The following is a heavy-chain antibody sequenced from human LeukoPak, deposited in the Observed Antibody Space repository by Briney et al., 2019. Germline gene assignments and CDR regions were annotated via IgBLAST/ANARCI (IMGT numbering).Heavy chain of an antibody. Sequence: SETLSLTCAVYGGSFSGYYWSWIRQPPGKGLEWIGEINHSGSTNCNPSLKSRVTISVDTSKNQFSLKLSSVTAADTAVYYCARGRRRPYFDYWGQGTLVTVSS. V-gene: IGHV4-34*01. CDR1: GGSFSGYY. CDR2: INHSGST. J-gene: IGHJ4*02. CDR3: ARGRRRPYFDY. D-gene: IGHD1-1*01.